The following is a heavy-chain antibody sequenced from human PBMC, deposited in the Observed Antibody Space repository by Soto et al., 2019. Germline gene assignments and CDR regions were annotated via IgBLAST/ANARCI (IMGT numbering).Heavy chain of an antibody. V-gene: IGHV4-39*01. J-gene: IGHJ4*02. CDR1: GGSISSSSYY. CDR3: ARTKRVLFDFWSGYYFPFDY. Sequence: LSLTCTVSGGSISSSSYYWGWIRQPPGKGLEWIGSIYYSGSTYYNPSLKRRVTISVDTSKNQFSLKLSTVTAADTAVYYYARTKRVLFDFWSGYYFPFDYWGQGTLVTVSS. CDR2: IYYSGST. D-gene: IGHD3-3*01.